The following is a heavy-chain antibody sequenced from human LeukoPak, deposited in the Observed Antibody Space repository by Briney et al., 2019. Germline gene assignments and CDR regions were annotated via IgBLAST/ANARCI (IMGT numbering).Heavy chain of an antibody. D-gene: IGHD4-17*01. V-gene: IGHV3-21*01. Sequence: GGSLRLSCAASGFTFSSYSMNWVRQAPGKGLEWVSSISSSSSYIYYADSVKGRFTISRDNAKNSLYLQMNSLRAEDTAVYYCARDLRGTQRVDYWGQGTLVTVSS. CDR2: ISSSSSYI. CDR3: ARDLRGTQRVDY. CDR1: GFTFSSYS. J-gene: IGHJ4*02.